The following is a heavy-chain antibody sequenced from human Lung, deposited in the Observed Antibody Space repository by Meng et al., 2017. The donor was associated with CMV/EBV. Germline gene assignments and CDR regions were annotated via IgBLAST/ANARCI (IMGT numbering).Heavy chain of an antibody. D-gene: IGHD3-3*01. CDR1: GFSFSSYA. Sequence: GGSLRLXCAASGFSFSSYAMTWVRQAPGTGLEWVSSISGVDGSTYYTDSGKGRFTISRDNSKNTLYLQINSLRAEDTAVYYCAKNYYDFWSGYFPPTNAKDAXGQGXTVTVSS. CDR3: AKNYYDFWSGYFPPTNAKDA. V-gene: IGHV3-23*01. J-gene: IGHJ6*02. CDR2: ISGVDGST.